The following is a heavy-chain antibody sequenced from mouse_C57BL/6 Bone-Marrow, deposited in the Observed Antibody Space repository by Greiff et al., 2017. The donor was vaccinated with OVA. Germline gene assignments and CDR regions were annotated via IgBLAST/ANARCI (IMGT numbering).Heavy chain of an antibody. CDR3: ASGTPAWFAY. CDR2: IDPSDSYT. V-gene: IGHV1-69*01. J-gene: IGHJ3*01. D-gene: IGHD4-1*01. CDR1: GYTFTSYW. Sequence: QVQLQQSGAELVMPGASVKLSCKASGYTFTSYWMHWVKQRPGQGLEWIGEIDPSDSYTNYNQKFKGKSTLTVDKSSSTAYMQLSSLTSEDSAVYYCASGTPAWFAYWGQGTLVTVSA.